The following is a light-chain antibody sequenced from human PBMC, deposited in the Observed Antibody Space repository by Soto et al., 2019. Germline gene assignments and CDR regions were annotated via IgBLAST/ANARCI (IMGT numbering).Light chain of an antibody. CDR3: QSYDTSPSGYV. CDR2: ANK. CDR1: SSNIGAGYD. J-gene: IGLJ1*01. Sequence: QSVLTQPPSVSGAPGQRVTISCTGSSSNIGAGYDVHWYQQVPGTAPKLLIYANKNRPAGVPDRFSASKSGTSASLAITVLKAEDESDYYCQSYDTSPSGYVFGTGTNITVL. V-gene: IGLV1-40*01.